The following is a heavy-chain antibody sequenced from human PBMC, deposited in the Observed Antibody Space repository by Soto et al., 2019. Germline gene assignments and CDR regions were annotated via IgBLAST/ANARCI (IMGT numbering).Heavy chain of an antibody. CDR3: AKDSQSVSVSAARVYGMDV. CDR1: GFTFRSYA. D-gene: IGHD2-2*01. Sequence: GGSLRLSCAVSGFTFRSYAMTWVRQAPGKGLGWVSTLSDSGGHTYYADSVKGRFTISRDNPKNTLYLQMNSLRAEDTAVYYCAKDSQSVSVSAARVYGMDVWGQGTTVTVSS. CDR2: LSDSGGHT. V-gene: IGHV3-23*01. J-gene: IGHJ6*02.